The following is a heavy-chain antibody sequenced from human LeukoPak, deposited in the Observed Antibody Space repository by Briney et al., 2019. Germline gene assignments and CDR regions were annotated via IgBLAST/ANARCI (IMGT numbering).Heavy chain of an antibody. CDR2: IIGSSI. Sequence: PGGSLRFSCAASGFIFSTYDMSRVRQAPGKGLEWVSTIIGSSIYYADSVKGRFTISRDNSKNTLYLQMNNLRAEDTALYYCAKCISIFGGYYHYYYMDVWGKGTTVTVSS. V-gene: IGHV3-23*01. CDR1: GFIFSTYD. CDR3: AKCISIFGGYYHYYYMDV. J-gene: IGHJ6*03. D-gene: IGHD3-3*01.